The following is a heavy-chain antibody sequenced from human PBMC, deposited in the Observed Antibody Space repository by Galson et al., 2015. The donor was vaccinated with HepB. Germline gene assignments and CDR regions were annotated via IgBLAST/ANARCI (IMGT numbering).Heavy chain of an antibody. Sequence: SLRLSCAASGFTFSSYAMHWVRQAPGKGLEYVSAISSNGGSTYYADSVKGRFTISRDNSKNTLYLQMSSLRAEDTAVYYCAAYCSGGSCYSRGAFDYWGQGTLVTVSS. CDR1: GFTFSSYA. D-gene: IGHD2-15*01. J-gene: IGHJ4*02. V-gene: IGHV3-64D*06. CDR3: AAYCSGGSCYSRGAFDY. CDR2: ISSNGGST.